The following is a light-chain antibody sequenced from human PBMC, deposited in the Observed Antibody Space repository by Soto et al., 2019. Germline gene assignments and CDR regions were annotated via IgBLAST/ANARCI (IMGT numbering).Light chain of an antibody. Sequence: DILLTQSPSFLSASVGDRITITCRASHGISNYLAWYQQKPGKAPNLLIYAASTLQSGGPSRFSGSGSGTEFTLTISSLQPEDFATYYCLQVNNYPRTFGGGTKVEIK. CDR2: AAS. V-gene: IGKV1-9*01. CDR1: HGISNY. J-gene: IGKJ4*01. CDR3: LQVNNYPRT.